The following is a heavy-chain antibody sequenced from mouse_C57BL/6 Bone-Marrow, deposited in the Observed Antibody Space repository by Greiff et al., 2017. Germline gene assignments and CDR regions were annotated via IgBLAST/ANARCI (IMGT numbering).Heavy chain of an antibody. J-gene: IGHJ3*01. CDR2: ISYDGSN. V-gene: IGHV3-6*01. CDR3: ARGWSLLRFAY. Sequence: VQLQQSGPGLVKPSQSLSLTCSVTGYSITSGYYWNWIRQFPGNKLEWMGYISYDGSNNYNPSLKNRISITRDTSKNQFFLKLNSVTTEDTATYYCARGWSLLRFAYWGQGTLVTVSA. CDR1: GYSITSGYY. D-gene: IGHD2-3*01.